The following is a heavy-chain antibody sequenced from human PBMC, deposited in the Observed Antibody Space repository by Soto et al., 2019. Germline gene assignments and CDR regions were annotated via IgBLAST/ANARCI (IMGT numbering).Heavy chain of an antibody. J-gene: IGHJ5*02. V-gene: IGHV4-59*01. CDR2: IYYSGST. CDR3: ARAVVPAAATTNWFDP. Sequence: PSETLSLTCTVSGGSISSYYWSWIRQPPGKGLEWIGYIYYSGSTNYNPSLKSRVTISADTSKNQFSLKLSSVTAADTAVYYCARAVVPAAATTNWFDPWGQGTLVTVSS. CDR1: GGSISSYY. D-gene: IGHD2-2*01.